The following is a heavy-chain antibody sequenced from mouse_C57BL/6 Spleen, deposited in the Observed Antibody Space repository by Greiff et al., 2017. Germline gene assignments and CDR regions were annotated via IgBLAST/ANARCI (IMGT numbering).Heavy chain of an antibody. CDR2: ILPGSGCT. CDR3: ARAVDDGHYGDAMAY. CDR1: GYTFTGYW. Sequence: QVQLQQSGAELMKPGASVKLSCKATGYTFTGYWIEWVKQRPGHGLEWIGEILPGSGCTNYNQKFKGKATFTADTSSNTAYMQLSSLTTEDSAIYYCARAVDDGHYGDAMAYWGQGTSVTVSS. D-gene: IGHD2-3*01. J-gene: IGHJ4*01. V-gene: IGHV1-9*01.